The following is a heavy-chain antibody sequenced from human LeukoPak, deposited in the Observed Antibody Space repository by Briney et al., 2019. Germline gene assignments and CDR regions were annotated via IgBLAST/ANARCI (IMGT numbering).Heavy chain of an antibody. D-gene: IGHD6-19*01. CDR1: GYTFTSHG. J-gene: IGHJ5*02. CDR3: ARDPSNTSGWKTWFDP. V-gene: IGHV1-18*01. CDR2: ISAYNGDT. Sequence: ASVKVSCKASGYTFTSHGISWVRQAPEQGLEWMGWISAYNGDTKYAQNLQGRVTLTTYTSTTTAYLELRSLRSDDTAVYYCARDPSNTSGWKTWFDPWGQGTLVTVSS.